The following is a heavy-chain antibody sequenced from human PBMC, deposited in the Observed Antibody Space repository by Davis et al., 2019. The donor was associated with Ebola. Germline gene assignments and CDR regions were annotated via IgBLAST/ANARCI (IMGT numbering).Heavy chain of an antibody. CDR1: GGSFSGYY. V-gene: IGHV4-34*01. J-gene: IGHJ4*02. D-gene: IGHD6-13*01. Sequence: PSETLSLTCAVYGGSFSGYYWNWIRQPPGKGLEWIGEINHSGSTNYNPSLKSRVTISVDTSKNQFSLKLSSVTAADTAVYYCARESPIAAAGEFDYWGQGTLVTVSS. CDR2: INHSGST. CDR3: ARESPIAAAGEFDY.